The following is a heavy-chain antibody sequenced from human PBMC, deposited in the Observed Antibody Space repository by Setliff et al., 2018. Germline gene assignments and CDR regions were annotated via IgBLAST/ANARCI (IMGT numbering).Heavy chain of an antibody. CDR2: IYSGDRNT. J-gene: IGHJ5*02. Sequence: PGGSLRLSCAASGFTSSPYAMSWVRQAPGKGLEWVSTIYSGDRNTFYADSVKGRSTISRDNSKDTLYLHMNSLRNEDTALYYCAKDASMLVRSGWFDPWGQGTLVTVSS. CDR3: AKDASMLVRSGWFDP. CDR1: GFTSSPYA. D-gene: IGHD3-22*01. V-gene: IGHV3-23*03.